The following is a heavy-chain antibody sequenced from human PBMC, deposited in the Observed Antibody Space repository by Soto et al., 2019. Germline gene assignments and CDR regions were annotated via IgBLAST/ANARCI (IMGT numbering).Heavy chain of an antibody. CDR1: GFSFDSYA. CDR3: SKSAIFGVISLHYMDV. CDR2: ISSSGGST. V-gene: IGHV3-23*01. J-gene: IGHJ6*03. Sequence: PGGSLRLSCTASGFSFDSYAMSWVREAPGKGLEWVASISSSGGSTYYADSEKGRFTVSRDNSKNMLYLQMNNLRVEDTALYFCSKSAIFGVISLHYMDVWGKGTTVTVSS. D-gene: IGHD3-3*01.